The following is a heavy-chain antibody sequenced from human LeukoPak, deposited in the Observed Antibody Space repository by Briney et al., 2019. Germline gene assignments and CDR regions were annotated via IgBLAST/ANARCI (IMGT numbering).Heavy chain of an antibody. CDR1: GFTFSSYG. CDR2: ITTTSSFT. J-gene: IGHJ4*02. D-gene: IGHD3-22*01. CDR3: ARELTYYFDSSGYTMFDS. Sequence: PGGSLRLSCAASGFTFSSYGMNWVRQAPGKGLEWVSFITTTSSFTFYADSLKGRFTISRDNAENSLYLQMNSLGVEDTAIYYCARELTYYFDSSGYTMFDSWGQGTLVTVSS. V-gene: IGHV3-21*01.